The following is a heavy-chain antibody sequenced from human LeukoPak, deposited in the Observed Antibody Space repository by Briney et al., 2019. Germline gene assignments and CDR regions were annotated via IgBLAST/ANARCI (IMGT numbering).Heavy chain of an antibody. J-gene: IGHJ4*02. CDR3: ARRAGAYSHPYVY. V-gene: IGHV3-53*01. CDR1: GFTVSSNS. CDR2: IYSDNT. D-gene: IGHD4/OR15-4a*01. Sequence: GGSLRLSCTDSGFTVSSNSMSWVRQAPGKGLEWVSFIYSDNTHYSDSVKGRFTISRDNSKNTLYLQMNSLRAEDTAVYYCARRAGAYSHPYVYWGQGTLVTVSS.